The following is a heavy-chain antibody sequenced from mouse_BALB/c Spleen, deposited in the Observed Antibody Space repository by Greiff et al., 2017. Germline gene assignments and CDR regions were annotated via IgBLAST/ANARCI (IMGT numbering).Heavy chain of an antibody. J-gene: IGHJ4*01. D-gene: IGHD2-12*01. CDR3: ARNSNDWPYYAMDY. CDR2: IWSGGST. V-gene: IGHV2-2*02. Sequence: QVQLQQSGPGLVQPSQSLSITCTVSGFSLTSYGVHWVRQSPGKGLEWLGVIWSGGSTDYNAAFISRLSISKDNSKSQVFFKMNSLQANDTAIYYCARNSNDWPYYAMDYGGKGTSVTVAS. CDR1: GFSLTSYG.